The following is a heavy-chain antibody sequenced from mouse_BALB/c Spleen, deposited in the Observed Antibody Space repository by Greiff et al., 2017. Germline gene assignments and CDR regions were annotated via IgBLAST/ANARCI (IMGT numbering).Heavy chain of an antibody. J-gene: IGHJ3*01. D-gene: IGHD1-1*01. CDR2: IDTSDSYT. CDR3: ARSATVPSSAWCAY. Sequence: VQLQQPGAELVMPGASVKMSCKASGYTFTDYWMHWVKQRPGQGLEWIGAIDTSDSYTSYNQKFKGKATLTVDESSSTAYMQLSSLTSEDSAVYYCARSATVPSSAWCAYWGQGTLVTVSA. CDR1: GYTFTDYW. V-gene: IGHV1-69*01.